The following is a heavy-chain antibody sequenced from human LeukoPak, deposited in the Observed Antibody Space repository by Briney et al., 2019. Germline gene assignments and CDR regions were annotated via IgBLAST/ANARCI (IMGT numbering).Heavy chain of an antibody. J-gene: IGHJ4*02. D-gene: IGHD3-3*01. V-gene: IGHV1-8*03. Sequence: ASVKVSCKASGYTFTSYGINWVRQATGQGLEWMGWMNPNSGYTGYAQKFQGRVTITRNTSTSTAYMELSSLRSEDTAVYYCARGGITIFEVVINDYWGQGTLVTVSS. CDR1: GYTFTSYG. CDR2: MNPNSGYT. CDR3: ARGGITIFEVVINDY.